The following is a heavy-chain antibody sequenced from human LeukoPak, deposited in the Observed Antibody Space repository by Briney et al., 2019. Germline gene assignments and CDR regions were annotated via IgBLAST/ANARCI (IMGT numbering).Heavy chain of an antibody. CDR3: VRVSSSWLAGGAAFDI. Sequence: KPSETLSLTCTVSGGSISSYYWSWIRQPPGKGLEWIGYIYYSGSTNYNPSLKSRVTISVDTSKNQFSLKLSSVTAADTAVYYCVRVSSSWLAGGAAFDIWGQGTMVTVSS. CDR2: IYYSGST. CDR1: GGSISSYY. V-gene: IGHV4-59*01. J-gene: IGHJ3*02. D-gene: IGHD6-13*01.